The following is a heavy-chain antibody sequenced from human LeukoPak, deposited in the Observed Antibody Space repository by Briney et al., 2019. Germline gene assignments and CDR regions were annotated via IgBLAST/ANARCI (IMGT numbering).Heavy chain of an antibody. V-gene: IGHV1-8*01. Sequence: GASVKVSCKASGYTFTSFDINWVRQATGQGLEWMGWMNPNSGNTGYAQKFQGRVIMTRNTSISTAYMELSSLRSEDTAVYYCARGMFVGVPAAGFDYWGQGTLVTVSS. J-gene: IGHJ4*02. CDR1: GYTFTSFD. CDR3: ARGMFVGVPAAGFDY. D-gene: IGHD2-2*01. CDR2: MNPNSGNT.